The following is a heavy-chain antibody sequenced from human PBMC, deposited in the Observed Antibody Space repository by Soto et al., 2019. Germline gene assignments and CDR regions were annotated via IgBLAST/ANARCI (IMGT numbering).Heavy chain of an antibody. J-gene: IGHJ6*03. CDR3: ARHKIGYCSSTSCPRYYYYYMDV. Sequence: SETLSLTCTVSGGSISSSSYYWGWIRQPPGKGLEWIGSIYYSGSTYYNPSLKSRVTISVDTSKNQFSLKLSSVTAADTAVYYCARHKIGYCSSTSCPRYYYYYMDVWGKGTTVTVSS. CDR2: IYYSGST. D-gene: IGHD2-2*01. V-gene: IGHV4-39*01. CDR1: GGSISSSSYY.